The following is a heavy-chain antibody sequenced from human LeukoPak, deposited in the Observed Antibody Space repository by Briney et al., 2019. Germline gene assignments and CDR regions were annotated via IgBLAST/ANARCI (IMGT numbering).Heavy chain of an antibody. J-gene: IGHJ6*02. CDR2: ISYDGSNK. Sequence: GRSLRLSCAASGFTFSSYGMHWVRQAPGKGLEWVAVISYDGSNKYYADSVKGRFTISRDNSKNTLYLQMNSLRAEDTAVYYCAKGGAGHYYGMDVWGQGTTVTVSS. CDR3: AKGGAGHYYGMDV. D-gene: IGHD3-16*01. V-gene: IGHV3-30*18. CDR1: GFTFSSYG.